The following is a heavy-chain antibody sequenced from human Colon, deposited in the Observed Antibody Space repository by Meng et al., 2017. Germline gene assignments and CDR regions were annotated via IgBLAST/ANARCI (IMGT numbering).Heavy chain of an antibody. CDR2: ISGDST. D-gene: IGHD1-26*01. J-gene: IGHJ6*02. CDR3: ARDWWELLGYYYYGMDV. Sequence: GESLKISCAASGFTVSPNEMSWVRQAPGKGLEWVSSISGDSTYYADSGKGRFTISRDNSKNTLHLQMNSLRAEDTAVYYCARDWWELLGYYYYGMDVWGQGTTVTVSS. CDR1: GFTVSPNE. V-gene: IGHV3-38-3*01.